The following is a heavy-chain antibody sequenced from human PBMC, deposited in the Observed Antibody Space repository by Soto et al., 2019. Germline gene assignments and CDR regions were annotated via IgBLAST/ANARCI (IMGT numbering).Heavy chain of an antibody. CDR1: GVSVSNSNYY. CDR3: VSQRTSVLTQAYFDY. J-gene: IGHJ4*02. Sequence: SETLSLTCTFSGVSVSNSNYYWGWIRQSPGKGLEWIGSVYYRGRSYSKSSVKSRVTISVDTSKNQFSLNLNSVTASDTAVYFCVSQRTSVLTQAYFDYWGPGALVTVFS. CDR2: VYYRGRS. D-gene: IGHD2-8*01. V-gene: IGHV4-39*01.